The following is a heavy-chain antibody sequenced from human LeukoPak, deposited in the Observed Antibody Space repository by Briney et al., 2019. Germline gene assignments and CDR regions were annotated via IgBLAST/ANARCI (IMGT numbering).Heavy chain of an antibody. Sequence: GGSLRLSCAASGFTFSSYTMSWVRQAPGKGLEWVSGITGSGAHTYYVDSVKGRFTISRDNSKNTLYLQMNSLRAEDTAVYYCAKDGPQETDYGDYGDYWGQGTLVTVSS. V-gene: IGHV3-23*01. J-gene: IGHJ4*02. CDR3: AKDGPQETDYGDYGDY. CDR1: GFTFSSYT. CDR2: ITGSGAHT. D-gene: IGHD4-17*01.